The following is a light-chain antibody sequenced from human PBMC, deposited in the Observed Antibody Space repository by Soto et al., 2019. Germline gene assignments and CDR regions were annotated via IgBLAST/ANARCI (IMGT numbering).Light chain of an antibody. J-gene: IGKJ1*01. Sequence: EILMTQSPATLSVSPGERATLSCRASQSVSDYLAWYQQRTGQAPRLLIFGASTRATGFPARFSGSGSGTEFTLNIRSMQSEDLAVYYCQQYKDWTHTFGKGTKVDIK. V-gene: IGKV3-15*01. CDR3: QQYKDWTHT. CDR2: GAS. CDR1: QSVSDY.